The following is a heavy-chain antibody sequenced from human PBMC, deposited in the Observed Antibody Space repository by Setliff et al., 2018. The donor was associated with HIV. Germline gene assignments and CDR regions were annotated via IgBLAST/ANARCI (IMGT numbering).Heavy chain of an antibody. J-gene: IGHJ6*03. Sequence: ASVKVSCKASGYTFSAYYIHWVRQAPGQGLEWMGWISPDSTDAVYAQRFEDRVTMTSDTSISTAYMEVSSLRSDDTAVYYCTRPGYYYDSSGSGPAMDVWGKGTTVTVSS. CDR3: TRPGYYYDSSGSGPAMDV. CDR1: GYTFSAYY. CDR2: ISPDSTDA. V-gene: IGHV1-2*02. D-gene: IGHD3-22*01.